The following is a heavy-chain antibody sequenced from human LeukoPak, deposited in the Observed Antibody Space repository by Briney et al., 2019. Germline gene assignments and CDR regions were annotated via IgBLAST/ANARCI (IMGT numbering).Heavy chain of an antibody. J-gene: IGHJ5*02. D-gene: IGHD3-22*01. CDR1: GYTFTSYG. CDR2: ISAYNGNT. Sequence: ASVKVSCKASGYTFTSYGISWVRQAAGQGLEWMGWISAYNGNTNYAQKLQGRVTMTRDTSTSTAYMELRSLRSDDTAVYYCARDHQSYYDSSGYLWFDPWGQGTLVTVSS. CDR3: ARDHQSYYDSSGYLWFDP. V-gene: IGHV1-18*01.